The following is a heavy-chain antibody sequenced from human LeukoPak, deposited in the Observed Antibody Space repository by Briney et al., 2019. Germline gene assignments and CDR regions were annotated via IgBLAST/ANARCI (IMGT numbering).Heavy chain of an antibody. Sequence: SVKVSCKASGGTFSSYAISWVRQAPGQGLEWTGRIIPILGIANYAQKFQGRVTITADKSTSTAYMELSSLRSEDTAVYYCARYDSSGYGAFDIWGQGTMVTVSS. D-gene: IGHD3-22*01. CDR1: GGTFSSYA. J-gene: IGHJ3*02. CDR2: IIPILGIA. V-gene: IGHV1-69*04. CDR3: ARYDSSGYGAFDI.